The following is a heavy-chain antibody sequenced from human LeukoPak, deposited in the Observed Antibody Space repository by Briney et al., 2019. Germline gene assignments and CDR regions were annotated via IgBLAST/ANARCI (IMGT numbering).Heavy chain of an antibody. J-gene: IGHJ4*02. V-gene: IGHV4-34*01. D-gene: IGHD3-3*01. CDR3: ARGLVDFWSGYYLFDY. CDR2: INHSGST. CDR1: GGSFSGYY. Sequence: PSETLSLTCAVYGGSFSGYYWSWIRQPPGKGLEWIGEINHSGSTNYNPSLKSRVTISVDTSKNQFSLKLSSVTAADTAVYYCARGLVDFWSGYYLFDYWGQGTLVTVSS.